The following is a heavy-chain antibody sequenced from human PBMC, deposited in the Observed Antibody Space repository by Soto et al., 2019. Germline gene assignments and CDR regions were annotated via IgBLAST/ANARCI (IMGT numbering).Heavy chain of an antibody. D-gene: IGHD3-10*01. V-gene: IGHV5-51*01. CDR2: FYPGDFNV. CDR3: ARLISGSLDG. Sequence: GESLQISCKGSVYNFANYWIAWVRRMPEKGLEWMGIFYPGDFNVKYSPSFQGQVIISVDKSVTTAYLQWSSLKASDTGRYYCARLISGSLDGWGQGNTVTVSS. J-gene: IGHJ6*02. CDR1: VYNFANYW.